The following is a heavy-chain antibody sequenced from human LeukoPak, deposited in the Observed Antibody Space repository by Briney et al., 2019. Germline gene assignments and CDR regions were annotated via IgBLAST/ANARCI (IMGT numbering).Heavy chain of an antibody. J-gene: IGHJ4*02. V-gene: IGHV5-51*01. CDR1: GYSFTSYW. CDR3: ARPLDDYGDYGAFYFDY. D-gene: IGHD4-17*01. CDR2: IYPGDSDT. Sequence: GESLKISCKGSGYSFTSYWIGWVRQMPGKGLEWMGIIYPGDSDTRYSPSFQGQVTISADKSISTAYLQWSSPKASDTAMYYCARPLDDYGDYGAFYFDYWGQGTLVTVSS.